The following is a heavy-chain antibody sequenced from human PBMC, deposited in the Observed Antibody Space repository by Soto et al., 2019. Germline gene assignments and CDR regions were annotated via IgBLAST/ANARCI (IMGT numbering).Heavy chain of an antibody. J-gene: IGHJ4*02. CDR1: GYTFTSYD. CDR2: MNPNSGNT. D-gene: IGHD2-2*01. V-gene: IGHV1-8*01. Sequence: RASVKVSCKASGYTFTSYDINWVRQATGQGLEWMGWMNPNSGNTGYAQKFQGRVTLTRNTSISTAYMELSSLRSEDTAVYYCARGTVVVPAALYYFDYWGQGTLVTVSS. CDR3: ARGTVVVPAALYYFDY.